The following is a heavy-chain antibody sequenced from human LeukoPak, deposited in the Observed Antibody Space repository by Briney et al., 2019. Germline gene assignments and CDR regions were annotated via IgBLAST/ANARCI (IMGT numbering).Heavy chain of an antibody. CDR1: GFTFSDHY. D-gene: IGHD3-22*01. CDR2: TRNKANSYTT. Sequence: GGSLRLSCAASGFTFSDHYMDWVGPAPGKGMEWVGRTRNKANSYTTEYAASVKGRFTISRDDSKNSLYLQMNSLKTEDTAVYYCARERGSDYYDSSGYEWGQGTLVTVSS. J-gene: IGHJ4*02. V-gene: IGHV3-72*01. CDR3: ARERGSDYYDSSGYE.